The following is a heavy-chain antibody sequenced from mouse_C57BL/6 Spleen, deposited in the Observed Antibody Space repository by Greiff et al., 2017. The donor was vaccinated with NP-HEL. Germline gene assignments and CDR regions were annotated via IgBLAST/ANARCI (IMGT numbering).Heavy chain of an antibody. CDR1: GYTFTSYW. D-gene: IGHD2-1*01. V-gene: IGHV1-55*01. J-gene: IGHJ1*03. CDR2: IYPGSGST. Sequence: QVQLQQPGAELVKPGASVKMSCKASGYTFTSYWITWVKQRPGQGLEWIGDIYPGSGSTNYNEKFKSKATLTVDTSSSTAYMQLSSLTSEDSAVYYCARSRIYGNYWYFDVWGTGTTVTVSS. CDR3: ARSRIYGNYWYFDV.